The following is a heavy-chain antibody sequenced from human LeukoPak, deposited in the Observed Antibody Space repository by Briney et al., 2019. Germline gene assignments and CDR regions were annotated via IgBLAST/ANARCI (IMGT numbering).Heavy chain of an antibody. Sequence: HPGGSLRLSCAASGFTFSSYAMHWVRQAPGKGLEWVAVISYDGSNKYYADSVKGRFTISRDNSKNTLYLQMNSLRAEDTAVYYCARDPALLRFLEPVRSWFDPWGQGTLVTVSS. CDR3: ARDPALLRFLEPVRSWFDP. CDR1: GFTFSSYA. V-gene: IGHV3-30*04. J-gene: IGHJ5*02. D-gene: IGHD3-3*01. CDR2: ISYDGSNK.